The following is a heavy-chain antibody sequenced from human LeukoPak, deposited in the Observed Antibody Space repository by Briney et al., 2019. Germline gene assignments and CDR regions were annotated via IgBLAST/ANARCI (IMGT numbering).Heavy chain of an antibody. V-gene: IGHV3-30-3*01. CDR3: ARDILGYCTNTSCYHTSSFDY. CDR2: ISYEGSNK. CDR1: GFTFSSYA. D-gene: IGHD2-2*01. Sequence: GGSLRLSCAASGFTFSSYAMHLVRPAPGKGLEWVAVISYEGSNKYFADSVKGRFTISRDNSKNTLFLQMNSLRAEDTAVYYCARDILGYCTNTSCYHTSSFDYWGQGTLVTVSS. J-gene: IGHJ4*02.